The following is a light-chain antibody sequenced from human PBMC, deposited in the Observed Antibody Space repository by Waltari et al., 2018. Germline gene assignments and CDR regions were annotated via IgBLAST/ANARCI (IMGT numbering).Light chain of an antibody. CDR2: WAS. Sequence: DIVMTQSPDSLAVSLGERATINCKSSQSVLYSSNNKNYLAWYQQKPGQPHKLLIYWASTRESGVPDRFSGSGSGTDFTLTISSLQAEDVAVYYCQQYYSTLCTFGQGTKVEIK. CDR3: QQYYSTLCT. CDR1: QSVLYSSNNKNY. J-gene: IGKJ1*01. V-gene: IGKV4-1*01.